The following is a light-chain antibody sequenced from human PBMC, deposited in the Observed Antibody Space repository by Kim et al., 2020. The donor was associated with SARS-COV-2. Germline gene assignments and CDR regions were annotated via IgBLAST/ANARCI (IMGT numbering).Light chain of an antibody. Sequence: QLVLTQSPSASASLGASVKLTCTLSSGHSSYAIAWHQQQPEKGPRYLMKLNSDGSHNKGDEIPDRFSGSSSGAEHYLTISSLQSEDEADYYCQTWDTGSRVFGGGTQLTVL. J-gene: IGLJ3*02. V-gene: IGLV4-69*01. CDR1: SGHSSYA. CDR3: QTWDTGSRV. CDR2: LNSDGSH.